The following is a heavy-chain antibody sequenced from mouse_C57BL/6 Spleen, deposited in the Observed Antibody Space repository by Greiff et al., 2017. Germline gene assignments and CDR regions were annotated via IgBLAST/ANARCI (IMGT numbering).Heavy chain of an antibody. J-gene: IGHJ4*01. Sequence: DVKLQESGGGLVKPGGSLKLSCAASGFTFSDYGMHWVRQAPEKGLEWVAYISSGSSTIYYADTVKGRVTISRDNAKNTLFLQMTSLRSEDTAMYYCARKGTTVVATDYYAMDDWGQGTSVTVSS. D-gene: IGHD1-1*01. CDR2: ISSGSSTI. V-gene: IGHV5-17*01. CDR3: ARKGTTVVATDYYAMDD. CDR1: GFTFSDYG.